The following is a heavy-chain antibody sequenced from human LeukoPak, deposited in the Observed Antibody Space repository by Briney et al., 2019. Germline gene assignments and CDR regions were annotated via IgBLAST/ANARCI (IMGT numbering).Heavy chain of an antibody. D-gene: IGHD6-13*01. CDR2: IYYTGST. Sequence: SETLSLTCAVYGGSFSGYYWSWIRQPPGKGLEWIGYIYYTGSTDYNTSLKSRVAISVDTSKNQFSLKLSSVTAADTAVYYCARGSKAAPGTFDYWGQGTLVTVSS. CDR3: ARGSKAAPGTFDY. J-gene: IGHJ4*02. CDR1: GGSFSGYY. V-gene: IGHV4-59*01.